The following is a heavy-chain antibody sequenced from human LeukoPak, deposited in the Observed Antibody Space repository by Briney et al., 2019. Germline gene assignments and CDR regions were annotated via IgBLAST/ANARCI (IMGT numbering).Heavy chain of an antibody. CDR2: IYTSGST. Sequence: SETLSLTCTVSGGSISSYYWSWIRQPAGKGLEWIGRIYTSGSTNYNPSLKSRVTMSVDTSKNQFSLKLSSVTAADTAVYYCAREGYCSSTSCYAELAYYGMDVWGQGTTVTASS. CDR3: AREGYCSSTSCYAELAYYGMDV. D-gene: IGHD2-2*01. CDR1: GGSISSYY. V-gene: IGHV4-4*07. J-gene: IGHJ6*02.